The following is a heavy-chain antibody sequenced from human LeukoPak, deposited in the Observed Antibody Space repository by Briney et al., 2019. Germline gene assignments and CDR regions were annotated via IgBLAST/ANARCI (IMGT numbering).Heavy chain of an antibody. D-gene: IGHD6-19*01. CDR3: AKDQYSSGWYASH. CDR2: IYSGGST. J-gene: IGHJ4*02. CDR1: GFTVSSNY. V-gene: IGHV3-66*01. Sequence: GGSLRLSCAASGFTVSSNYMSWVRQAPGKGLEWVSVIYSGGSTYYADSVKGRFTISRDNSKNTLYLQMNSLRAEDTAVYYCAKDQYSSGWYASHWGQGTLVTVSS.